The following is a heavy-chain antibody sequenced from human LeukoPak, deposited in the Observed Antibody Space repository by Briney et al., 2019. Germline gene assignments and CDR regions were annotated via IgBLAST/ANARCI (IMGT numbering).Heavy chain of an antibody. Sequence: GGSLRLSCAASGFTFPRYWMTWVRQAPGKGLEWVANIKEDGSEKHYVDSVKGRFTISRDNAKNSLFLQMNSLRDEDTAVYYCHGGGWLSTLDAFDIWGQGTIVTVSS. J-gene: IGHJ3*02. CDR3: HGGGWLSTLDAFDI. V-gene: IGHV3-7*01. CDR1: GFTFPRYW. D-gene: IGHD3-22*01. CDR2: IKEDGSEK.